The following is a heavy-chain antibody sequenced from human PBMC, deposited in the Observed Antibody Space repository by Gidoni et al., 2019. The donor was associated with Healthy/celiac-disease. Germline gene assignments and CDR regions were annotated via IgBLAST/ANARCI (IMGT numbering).Heavy chain of an antibody. CDR3: ARDISGNRMDY. CDR2: ISSSSSYI. CDR1: GFTFSSYS. Sequence: EVQLVESGGGLVKPGGSLRLSCAASGFTFSSYSMNWVRQAPGKGLEWVSSISSSSSYIYYANSVKGRFTISRDNAKNSLYLQMNSLRAEDTAVYYCARDISGNRMDYWGQGTLVTVSS. D-gene: IGHD2-8*01. V-gene: IGHV3-21*01. J-gene: IGHJ4*02.